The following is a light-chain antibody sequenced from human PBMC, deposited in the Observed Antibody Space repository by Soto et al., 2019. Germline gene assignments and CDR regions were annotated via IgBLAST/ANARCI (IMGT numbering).Light chain of an antibody. CDR1: SPNIGSTYD. V-gene: IGLV1-40*01. CDR3: QSYDDSLSVHYV. J-gene: IGLJ1*01. Sequence: QSLLRHPPPVSVAPGQRVTIPCPGSSPNIGSTYDVQWYQQLPGTAPKLLIHGNTDRPSGVPDRFSGSKSGTSASLAITGLQADDEADYYCQSYDDSLSVHYVFGTGTKVTVL. CDR2: GNT.